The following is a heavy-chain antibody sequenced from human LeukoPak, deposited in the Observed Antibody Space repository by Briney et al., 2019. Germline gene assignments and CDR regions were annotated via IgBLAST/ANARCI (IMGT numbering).Heavy chain of an antibody. Sequence: ASVKVSCKASGYTFTSYEINWVRQATGHGLEWMGWMNPDSGDTAYAQKFQGRITMTRGTSITTAYMELSSLRSEDTAVFYCARGLGSYDSSELTWPMISFWGQGTQVTVSS. CDR3: ARGLGSYDSSELTWPMISF. CDR1: GYTFTSYE. V-gene: IGHV1-8*01. D-gene: IGHD3-22*01. CDR2: MNPDSGDT. J-gene: IGHJ4*02.